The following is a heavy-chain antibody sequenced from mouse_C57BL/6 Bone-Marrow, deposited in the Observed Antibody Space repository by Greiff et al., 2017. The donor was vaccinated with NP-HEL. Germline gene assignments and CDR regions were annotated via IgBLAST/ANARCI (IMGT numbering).Heavy chain of an antibody. Sequence: EVKVVESGGGLVKPGGSLKLSCAASGFTFSDYGMHWVRQAPEKGLEWVAYISSGSSTIYYADTVKSRFTISRDNAKNTLFLQMTSLRSEDTAMYYCAREGVTTVVAGYYAMDYWGQGTSVTVSS. V-gene: IGHV5-17*01. CDR2: ISSGSSTI. CDR1: GFTFSDYG. CDR3: AREGVTTVVAGYYAMDY. D-gene: IGHD1-1*01. J-gene: IGHJ4*01.